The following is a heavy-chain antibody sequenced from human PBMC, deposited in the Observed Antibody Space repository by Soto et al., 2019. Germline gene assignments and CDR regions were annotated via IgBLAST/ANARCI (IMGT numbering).Heavy chain of an antibody. V-gene: IGHV4-34*01. J-gene: IGHJ5*02. D-gene: IGHD3-10*01. Sequence: SETLSLTCAVYGGSFSGYYWSWIRQPPGKGLEWIGEINHSGSTNYNPSLKSRVTISVDTSKNQFSLKLSSVTAADTAVYYCARAPLYYYGSGSYYNRWGQGTLVTVSS. CDR3: ARAPLYYYGSGSYYNR. CDR2: INHSGST. CDR1: GGSFSGYY.